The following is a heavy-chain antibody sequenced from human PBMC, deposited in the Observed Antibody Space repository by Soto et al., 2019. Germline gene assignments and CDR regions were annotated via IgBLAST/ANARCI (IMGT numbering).Heavy chain of an antibody. CDR3: VRGEDYIWGENAAYYFYHMDV. V-gene: IGHV3-64*01. D-gene: IGHD3-16*01. Sequence: GGSLRLSCAASGFTFSNYAIHWVRQAPGQALEYVSVISSNGGSTYYANSVKGRFTITRDDSKNTVYLQMGSLRAEDMGVYYCVRGEDYIWGENAAYYFYHMDVWGKGTTVTVSS. J-gene: IGHJ6*03. CDR2: ISSNGGST. CDR1: GFTFSNYA.